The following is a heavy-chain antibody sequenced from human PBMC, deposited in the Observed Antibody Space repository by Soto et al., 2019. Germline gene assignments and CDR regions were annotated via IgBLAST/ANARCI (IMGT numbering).Heavy chain of an antibody. Sequence: VQLVESGGGVVQPGRSLRLSCAASGSTISNYGMHWVRQAPGKGPEWVAVIWHDGSNKYYGESVKGRFSISRDNSKNTLYLDINSLRAEDTADYYCARDGSSNGPSYFDSWGQGSLVIVSS. CDR1: GSTISNYG. V-gene: IGHV3-33*01. J-gene: IGHJ4*02. CDR3: ARDGSSNGPSYFDS. D-gene: IGHD1-26*01. CDR2: IWHDGSNK.